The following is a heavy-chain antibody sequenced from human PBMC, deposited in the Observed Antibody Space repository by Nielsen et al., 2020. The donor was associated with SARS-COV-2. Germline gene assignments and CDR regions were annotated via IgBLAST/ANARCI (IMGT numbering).Heavy chain of an antibody. V-gene: IGHV4-39*01. CDR3: ARLAVTTHYFYDGIDV. D-gene: IGHD4-17*01. CDR1: GGSINSSRHF. J-gene: IGHJ6*02. CDR2: IFYIGST. Sequence: SETLSLTCTVSGGSINSSRHFWGWIRQSPGRGLEWIASIFYIGSTYYNPSLKSRVAVSIDTSNNRFSLHLTSVTAADTALYYCARLAVTTHYFYDGIDVWGQGTTVIVSS.